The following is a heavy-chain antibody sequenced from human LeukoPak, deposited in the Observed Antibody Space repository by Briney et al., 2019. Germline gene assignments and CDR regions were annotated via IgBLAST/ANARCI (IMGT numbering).Heavy chain of an antibody. Sequence: GGSLRLSCAASGFTFSSYSMNWVRQAPGKGLEWVSSISSSSSYIYYADSVKGRFTISRDNAKNSLYLQMNSLRAEDTAVYYCARVPIAVASPGDYWGQGTLVTVSS. J-gene: IGHJ4*02. CDR2: ISSSSSYI. D-gene: IGHD6-19*01. CDR1: GFTFSSYS. V-gene: IGHV3-21*01. CDR3: ARVPIAVASPGDY.